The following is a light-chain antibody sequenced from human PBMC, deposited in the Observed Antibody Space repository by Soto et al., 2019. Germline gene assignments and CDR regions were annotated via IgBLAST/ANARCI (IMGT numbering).Light chain of an antibody. CDR2: DAS. J-gene: IGKJ4*01. V-gene: IGKV3-11*01. CDR3: QQRSNWPLT. Sequence: EIVLTQSPATLSLSPGERATLSCRASQNVSSYLAWYQQKPGQAPSLLIYDASNRATGIPARFSGSGSGTDFTLTISSLEPEDFAVYYCQQRSNWPLTFGGGTKVEIK. CDR1: QNVSSY.